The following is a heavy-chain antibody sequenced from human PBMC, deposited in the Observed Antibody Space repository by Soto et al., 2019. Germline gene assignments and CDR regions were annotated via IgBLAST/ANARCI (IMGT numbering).Heavy chain of an antibody. CDR2: ISGSGGST. CDR1: GFTFSSYA. J-gene: IGHJ6*02. D-gene: IGHD4-17*01. V-gene: IGHV3-23*01. Sequence: EVQLLESGGGLVQPGGSLRLSCAASGFTFSSYAMSWVRQAPGKGLEWVSAISGSGGSTYYADSVKGRFTISRDNAKNSLYLQMNSLRAEDTAVYYCARQDGDYVGYYYGMDVWGQGTTVTVSS. CDR3: ARQDGDYVGYYYGMDV.